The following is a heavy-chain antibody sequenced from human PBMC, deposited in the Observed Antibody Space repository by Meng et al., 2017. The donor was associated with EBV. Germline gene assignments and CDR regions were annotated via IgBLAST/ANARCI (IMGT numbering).Heavy chain of an antibody. D-gene: IGHD2-15*01. J-gene: IGHJ5*02. CDR1: GYTFTSYD. CDR3: ARGRGVYCSGGSCYPGWFDP. V-gene: IGHV1-8*01. Sequence: VQLVQVGAEVKKPGASVKVSCKASGYTFTSYDINWVRQATGQGLEWMGWMNPNSGNTGYAQKFQGRVTMTRNTSISTAYMELSSLRSEDTAVYYCARGRGVYCSGGSCYPGWFDPWGQGTLVTVSS. CDR2: MNPNSGNT.